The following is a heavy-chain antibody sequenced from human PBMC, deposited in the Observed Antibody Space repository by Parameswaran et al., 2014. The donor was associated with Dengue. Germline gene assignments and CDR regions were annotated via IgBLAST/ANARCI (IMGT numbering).Heavy chain of an antibody. CDR3: ARRDTARVYGMDV. V-gene: IGHV1-69*10. J-gene: IGHJ6*02. Sequence: WVRQAPGQGLEWMGGIIPILGIANYAQKFQGRVTITADKSTSTAYMELSGLRSEDTAVYYCARRDTARVYGMDVWGQGTTVTVSS. D-gene: IGHD5-18*01. CDR2: IIPILGIA.